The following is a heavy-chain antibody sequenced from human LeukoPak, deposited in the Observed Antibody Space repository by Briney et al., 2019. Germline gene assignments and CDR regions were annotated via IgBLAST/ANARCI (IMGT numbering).Heavy chain of an antibody. CDR2: ISGSGGST. Sequence: QPGESLRLSCAVSGITLSNYGMSWVRQAPGKGPEWVAGISGSGGSTNYADSVKGRFTISRDNPKNTLYLQMNNLRAEDTAVYFCAKRAVVIRVILVGFHKEAYYFDSWGQGALVTVSS. J-gene: IGHJ4*02. CDR3: AKRAVVIRVILVGFHKEAYYFDS. V-gene: IGHV3-23*01. D-gene: IGHD3-22*01. CDR1: GITLSNYG.